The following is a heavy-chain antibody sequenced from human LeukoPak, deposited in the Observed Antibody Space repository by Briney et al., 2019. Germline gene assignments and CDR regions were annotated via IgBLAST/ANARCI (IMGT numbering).Heavy chain of an antibody. Sequence: PSETLSLTCTVSGGSISSGGYYWSWIRQPPGKGLEWIGYIYHSGSTYYNPSLKSRVTISVDRSKNQFSLKLSSVTAADTAVYYCARSHWMEWLSMDYWGQGSLVTVSS. D-gene: IGHD3-3*01. V-gene: IGHV4-30-2*02. CDR2: IYHSGST. CDR3: ARSHWMEWLSMDY. CDR1: GGSISSGGYY. J-gene: IGHJ4*02.